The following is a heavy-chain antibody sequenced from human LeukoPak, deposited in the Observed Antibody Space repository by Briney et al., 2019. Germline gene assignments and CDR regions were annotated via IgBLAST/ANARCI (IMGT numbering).Heavy chain of an antibody. CDR2: ISSSSSYI. Sequence: GGSLRLSCAASGFTFSSYSMNWVRQAPGKGLEWVSSISSSSSYIYYADSVKGRFAISRDNAKNSLYLQMNSLRAEDTAVYYCASHYVWGSYRKLDYWGQGTLVTVSS. CDR1: GFTFSSYS. D-gene: IGHD3-16*02. CDR3: ASHYVWGSYRKLDY. V-gene: IGHV3-21*01. J-gene: IGHJ4*02.